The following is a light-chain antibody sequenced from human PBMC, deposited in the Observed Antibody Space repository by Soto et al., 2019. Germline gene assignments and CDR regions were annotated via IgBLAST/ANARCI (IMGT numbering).Light chain of an antibody. J-gene: IGLJ1*01. V-gene: IGLV2-14*03. CDR3: GSYTSSSTLV. CDR1: SSDVGGYNY. Sequence: QSALTQPASVSGSPGQSITISCTGTSSDVGGYNYVSWYQLHPDKAPKLIIYDVTTRPSGVSNRFSGSKSGNTASLTISGLQAEDEADYYCGSYTSSSTLVFGTGTKLTVL. CDR2: DVT.